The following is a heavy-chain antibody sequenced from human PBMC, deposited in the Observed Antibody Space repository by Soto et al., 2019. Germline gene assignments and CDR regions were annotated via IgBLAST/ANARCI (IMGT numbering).Heavy chain of an antibody. D-gene: IGHD2-2*03. CDR2: IDPSDSYT. J-gene: IGHJ6*02. V-gene: IGHV5-10-1*01. Sequence: PGESLKISCKGSGYSFTSYWISWVRQMPGKGLEWMGRIDPSDSYTNYSPSFQGHVTISADKSISTAYLQWSSLKASDTAMYYCAIGYCSSTSCFLHYYYYGMDVWGQGTTVTVLL. CDR1: GYSFTSYW. CDR3: AIGYCSSTSCFLHYYYYGMDV.